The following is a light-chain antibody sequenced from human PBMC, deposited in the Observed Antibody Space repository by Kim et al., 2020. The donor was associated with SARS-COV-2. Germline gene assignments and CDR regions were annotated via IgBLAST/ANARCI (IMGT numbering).Light chain of an antibody. Sequence: GQRVTMSSSGSKSNIGINYVHWYQQFPGAAPKIVIYKNDQRPSGVPDRFSGSKSAASASLAISGLQSEDEAHYYCASWDDSLRGWVFGGGTQLTVL. J-gene: IGLJ3*02. CDR2: KND. V-gene: IGLV1-47*01. CDR3: ASWDDSLRGWV. CDR1: KSNIGINY.